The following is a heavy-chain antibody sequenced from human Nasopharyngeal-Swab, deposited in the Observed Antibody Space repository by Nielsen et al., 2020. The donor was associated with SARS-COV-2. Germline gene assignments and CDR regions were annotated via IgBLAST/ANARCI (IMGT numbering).Heavy chain of an antibody. Sequence: ASVTASCKASGYTFTGYYMHWVRQAPGQGLEWMGRINPNSGGTNYAQKFQGRVTMTRDTSISTAYMELSRLRSDDTAVYYCARDMARYCSSTSCYAPGAYYYYGMDVWGQGTTVTVSS. CDR1: GYTFTGYY. J-gene: IGHJ6*02. V-gene: IGHV1-2*06. CDR2: INPNSGGT. D-gene: IGHD2-2*01. CDR3: ARDMARYCSSTSCYAPGAYYYYGMDV.